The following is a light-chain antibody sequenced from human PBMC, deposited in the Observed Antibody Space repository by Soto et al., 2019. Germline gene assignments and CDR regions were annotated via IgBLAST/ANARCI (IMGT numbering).Light chain of an antibody. J-gene: IGLJ3*02. CDR2: EVS. CDR1: SSVVGGYNY. V-gene: IGLV2-14*01. CDR3: SSYTSGSTWV. Sequence: QSALTQPASVSGSPGQSITISCTGTSSVVGGYNYVSWYQQHPGKAPKLMIYEVSNRPSGVSNRFSGSKSGNTASLTISGLQAEDEADYYCSSYTSGSTWVFGGGTQLTVL.